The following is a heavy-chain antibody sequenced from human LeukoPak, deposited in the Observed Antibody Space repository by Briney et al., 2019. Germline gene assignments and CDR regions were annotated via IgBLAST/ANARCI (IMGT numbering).Heavy chain of an antibody. Sequence: GGSLRLSCAASGFTFSSYGMHWVRQAPGKGLEWVAFIRYDGSNKYYADSVKGRFTISRDNSKNTPYLQMNSLRAEDTAVYYSAKKKQYYDILTGAFDYWGQGTLVTVSS. CDR3: AKKKQYYDILTGAFDY. D-gene: IGHD3-9*01. CDR2: IRYDGSNK. V-gene: IGHV3-30*02. J-gene: IGHJ4*02. CDR1: GFTFSSYG.